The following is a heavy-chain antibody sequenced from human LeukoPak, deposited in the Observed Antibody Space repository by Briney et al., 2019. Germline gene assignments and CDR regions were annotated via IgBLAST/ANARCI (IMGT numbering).Heavy chain of an antibody. CDR3: ARLSYYDQEPIRDY. J-gene: IGHJ4*02. Sequence: PGGSLRLSCAASGFTFSSYAMSWVRQAPGKGLEWVSSISSSSSYIYYADSVKGRFTISRDNAKNSLYLQMNSLRAEDTAVYYCARLSYYDQEPIRDYWGQGTLVTVSS. CDR1: GFTFSSYA. D-gene: IGHD3-22*01. CDR2: ISSSSSYI. V-gene: IGHV3-21*01.